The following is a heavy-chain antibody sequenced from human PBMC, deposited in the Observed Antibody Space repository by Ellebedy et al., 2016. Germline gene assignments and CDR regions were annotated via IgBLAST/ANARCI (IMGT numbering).Heavy chain of an antibody. CDR2: ISSSSSTI. CDR3: ARIHYYGMDV. J-gene: IGHJ6*02. CDR1: GFTFSSYS. Sequence: GESLKISCAASGFTFSSYSMNWVRQAPGKGLEWVSYISSSSSTIYYADSVKGRFTISRDNAKNSLYLQMNSLRDEDTAIYYCARIHYYGMDVWGQGTTVTVSS. V-gene: IGHV3-48*02.